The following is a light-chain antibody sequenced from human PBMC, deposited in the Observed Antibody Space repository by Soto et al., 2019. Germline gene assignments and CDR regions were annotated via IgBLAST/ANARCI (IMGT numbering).Light chain of an antibody. CDR1: QSLLHTDGCHY. CDR2: LGS. CDR3: IHALQTYT. Sequence: DIVLTQSPLSLPVTPGEPASISCRSSQSLLHTDGCHYFDWLLQRPGQSPQRLVYLGSTRASGVPDRFRGSGSGTEFTLESSIVEGEDVGFYYCIHALQTYTFGQGTKVEIK. J-gene: IGKJ2*01. V-gene: IGKV2-28*01.